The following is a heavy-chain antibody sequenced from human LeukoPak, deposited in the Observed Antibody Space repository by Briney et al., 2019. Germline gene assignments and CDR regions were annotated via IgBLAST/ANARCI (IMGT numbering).Heavy chain of an antibody. CDR3: SSIPGGYTYGDDAFDI. D-gene: IGHD5-18*01. Sequence: GGSLRLSCAASGFTFSSYGMHWVRQAPGQGLEWMRWINPKSGGTNYAQKFQGKVTMTRDTSISTAYMELSRLRSDDTAVYYCSSIPGGYTYGDDAFDIWGQGTMVTVSS. CDR2: INPKSGGT. J-gene: IGHJ3*02. V-gene: IGHV1-2*02. CDR1: GFTFSSYG.